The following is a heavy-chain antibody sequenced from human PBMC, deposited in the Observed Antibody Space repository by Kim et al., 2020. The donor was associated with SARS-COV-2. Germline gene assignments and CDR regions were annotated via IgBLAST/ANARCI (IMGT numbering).Heavy chain of an antibody. CDR1: GDSVSSNSAA. CDR3: ARDRGSSILWFGELLYRSGYFDY. D-gene: IGHD3-10*01. V-gene: IGHV6-1*01. CDR2: TYYRSKWYN. Sequence: SQTLSLTCAISGDSVSSNSAAWNWIRQSPSRGLEWLGRTYYRSKWYNDYAVSVKSRITINPDTSKNQFSPQLNSVTPEDTAVYYCARDRGSSILWFGELLYRSGYFDYWGQGTLVTVSS. J-gene: IGHJ4*02.